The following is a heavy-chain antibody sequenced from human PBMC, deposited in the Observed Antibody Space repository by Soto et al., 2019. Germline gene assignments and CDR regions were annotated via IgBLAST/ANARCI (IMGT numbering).Heavy chain of an antibody. V-gene: IGHV3-72*01. CDR1: GFTFSDHY. Sequence: EVQLVESGGGLVQPEGSLRLSCAASGFTFSDHYMDWVRQAPGKGLEWVGGIKNKANSDTTEYAAPVKGRIIISRDDSSNAVFLQTSRLKPDAAAVYYCTRVRLGSISASDYWGQGILVTASS. D-gene: IGHD7-27*01. J-gene: IGHJ4*02. CDR3: TRVRLGSISASDY. CDR2: IKNKANSDTT.